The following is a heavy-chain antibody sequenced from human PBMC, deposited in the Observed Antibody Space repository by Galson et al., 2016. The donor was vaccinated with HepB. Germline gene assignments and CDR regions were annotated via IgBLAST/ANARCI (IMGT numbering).Heavy chain of an antibody. CDR1: GYIFTGYD. V-gene: IGHV1-2*06. CDR3: ARDGKMVAGALGY. J-gene: IGHJ4*02. Sequence: SVKVSCKASGYIFTGYDMHWVRQAPGQGLEWMGRIKPHSGGTDYAQKFQGRVALTRDTSISTVYMELTSLKSDDTAVYYCARDGKMVAGALGYWGQGTLVTVSS. D-gene: IGHD6-19*01. CDR2: IKPHSGGT.